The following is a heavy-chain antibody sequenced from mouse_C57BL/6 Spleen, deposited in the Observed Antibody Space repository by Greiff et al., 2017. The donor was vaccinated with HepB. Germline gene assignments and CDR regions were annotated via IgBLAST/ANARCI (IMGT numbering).Heavy chain of an antibody. V-gene: IGHV5-16*01. D-gene: IGHD2-4*01. CDR2: INYDGSST. Sequence: EVKLMESEGGLVQPGSSMKLSCTASGFTFSDYYMAWVRQVPEKGLEWVANINYDGSSTYYLDSLKSRFIISRDNAKNILYLQMSSLKSEDTATYYCARRFCYEYWYFDVWGTGTTVTVSS. CDR1: GFTFSDYY. CDR3: ARRFCYEYWYFDV. J-gene: IGHJ1*03.